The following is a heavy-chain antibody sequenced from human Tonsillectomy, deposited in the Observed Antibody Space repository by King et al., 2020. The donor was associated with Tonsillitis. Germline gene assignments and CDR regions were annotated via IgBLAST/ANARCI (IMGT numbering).Heavy chain of an antibody. V-gene: IGHV3-48*02. J-gene: IGHJ4*02. D-gene: IGHD2-2*01. CDR1: GFTFSSYS. CDR2: ISSSSSTI. Sequence: VQLVESGGGLVQPGGSLRLSCAASGFTFSSYSMNWVRQAPGKGLEWVSYISSSSSTIYYADSVKGRFTISRDNAKNSLYLQMNSLRDEDTALYYFARDAPYCSSTSCYAGPDFDYWGQGTLVTVSS. CDR3: ARDAPYCSSTSCYAGPDFDY.